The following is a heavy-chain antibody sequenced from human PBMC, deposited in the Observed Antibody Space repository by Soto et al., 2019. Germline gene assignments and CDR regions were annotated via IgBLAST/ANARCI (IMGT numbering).Heavy chain of an antibody. V-gene: IGHV3-74*01. D-gene: IGHD4-4*01. Sequence: EVQLVESGGGLVQPGGSLRLSCGASGFTFSSHWMHWVRQAPGKGLMWVSRINTDGRATSYADSVKGRFTISRDNAKNTLYLQMNSLRVEDTALYFCAREVYSNYDYDAFDIWGQGTMVTVSP. CDR2: INTDGRAT. J-gene: IGHJ3*02. CDR1: GFTFSSHW. CDR3: AREVYSNYDYDAFDI.